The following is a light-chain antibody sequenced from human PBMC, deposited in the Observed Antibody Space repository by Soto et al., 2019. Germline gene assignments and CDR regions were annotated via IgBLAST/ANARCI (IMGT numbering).Light chain of an antibody. CDR2: DVS. Sequence: QSALTQPASESGSPGQSITISCTGTRSDIGAYNFVSWYQQHPGKAPKLMIYDVSIRPSGVSHRFSGSKSGNTASLTISGLQAEDEADYYCSSYAGSSTLVVFGGGTKLTVL. V-gene: IGLV2-14*01. CDR3: SSYAGSSTLVV. J-gene: IGLJ2*01. CDR1: RSDIGAYNF.